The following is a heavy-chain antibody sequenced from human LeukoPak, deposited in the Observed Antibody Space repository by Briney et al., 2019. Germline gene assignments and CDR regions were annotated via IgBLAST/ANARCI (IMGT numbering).Heavy chain of an antibody. CDR1: GFTFSSYS. D-gene: IGHD2-2*01. Sequence: PGGSLGLSCAASGFTFSSYSMNWVRQAPGKGLEWVSSISSSSSYIYYADSVKGRFTISRDNAKNSLYLQMNSLRAEDTAVYYCARFGSSERREDYWGQGTLVTVSS. CDR3: ARFGSSERREDY. CDR2: ISSSSSYI. V-gene: IGHV3-21*01. J-gene: IGHJ4*02.